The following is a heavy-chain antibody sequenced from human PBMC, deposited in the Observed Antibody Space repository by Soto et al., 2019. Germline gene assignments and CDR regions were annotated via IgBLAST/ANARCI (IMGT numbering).Heavy chain of an antibody. D-gene: IGHD6-6*01. CDR3: ARMSIAARPAATGYWYFDL. Sequence: QVQLVQSGAEVKKPGASVKVSCKASGYTFTSYAMHWVRQAPGQRLEWMGWINAGNGNTKYSQKFQGRVTITRDTSASTAYMELSSLRSEDTAVYYCARMSIAARPAATGYWYFDLWGRGTLVTVSS. CDR1: GYTFTSYA. J-gene: IGHJ2*01. CDR2: INAGNGNT. V-gene: IGHV1-3*01.